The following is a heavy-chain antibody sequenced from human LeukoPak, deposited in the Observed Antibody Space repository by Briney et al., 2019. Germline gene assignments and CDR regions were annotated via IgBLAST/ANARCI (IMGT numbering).Heavy chain of an antibody. CDR2: IWSDGSNK. J-gene: IGHJ4*02. CDR1: GFTFSSYG. D-gene: IGHD6-19*01. Sequence: GRSLRLSCAASGFTFSSYGMHWVRQAPGKGLEWVAVIWSDGSNKYYADSVKGRLTISRDNSKNTLYLQMNSLRAEDTAVYYCARDHSSGWYYFDYWGQGTLVTVSS. CDR3: ARDHSSGWYYFDY. V-gene: IGHV3-33*01.